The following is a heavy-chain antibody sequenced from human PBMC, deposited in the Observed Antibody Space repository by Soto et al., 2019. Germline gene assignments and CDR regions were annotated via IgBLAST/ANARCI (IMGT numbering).Heavy chain of an antibody. V-gene: IGHV4-38-2*01. CDR1: GYSISSGYY. Sequence: SETLSLTCAVSGYSISSGYYWGWIRQPPGKGLEWIGSIYHSGSTYYNPSLKSRVTISVDTSKNQFSLKLSSVTAADTAVYYCATYYLVRAWGYFDYWGQGTLATVSS. J-gene: IGHJ4*02. CDR3: ATYYLVRAWGYFDY. D-gene: IGHD2-2*01. CDR2: IYHSGST.